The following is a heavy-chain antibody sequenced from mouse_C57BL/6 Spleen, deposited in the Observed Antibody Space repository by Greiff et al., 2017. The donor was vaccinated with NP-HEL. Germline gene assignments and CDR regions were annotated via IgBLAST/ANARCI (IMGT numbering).Heavy chain of an antibody. CDR2: INPNNGGT. Sequence: VQLQQSGPELVKPGASVKISCKASGYTFTDYNMDWVKQSHGKSLEWIGDINPNNGGTIYNQKFKGKATLIVDKSSSTAYMELRSLTSEDTAVYYCARTIYYGNYGAMDYWGQGTSVTVSS. CDR1: GYTFTDYN. V-gene: IGHV1-18*01. D-gene: IGHD2-1*01. CDR3: ARTIYYGNYGAMDY. J-gene: IGHJ4*01.